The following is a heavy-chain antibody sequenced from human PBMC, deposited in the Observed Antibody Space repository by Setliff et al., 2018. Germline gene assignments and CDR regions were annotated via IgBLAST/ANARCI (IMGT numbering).Heavy chain of an antibody. CDR1: GVSFGSGSYY. CDR3: AGTPALGTTWLSPFDY. J-gene: IGHJ4*02. Sequence: KSSETLSLTCTVSGVSFGSGSYYWSWIRQPAGKGLEWIGLIQSTGNTNYNPSLQSRVTISMDTSKNQFSLKMSSVTAADTAMYYCAGTPALGTTWLSPFDYWGQRTLVTVSS. CDR2: IQSTGNT. D-gene: IGHD5-12*01. V-gene: IGHV4-61*02.